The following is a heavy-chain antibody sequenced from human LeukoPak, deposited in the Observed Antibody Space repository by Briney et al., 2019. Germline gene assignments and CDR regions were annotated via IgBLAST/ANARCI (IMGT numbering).Heavy chain of an antibody. CDR1: GGSISYGSYY. CDR2: IYTSGST. CDR3: AREGRTHFKPNYYYMDV. J-gene: IGHJ6*03. D-gene: IGHD1-26*01. Sequence: SQTLSLNCTASGGSISYGSYYGRSIRQPAGEGLGLIGRIYTSGSTKYNPSLKSRVTITVDTSKNHFSLKLSSVTPADTAVYYCAREGRTHFKPNYYYMDVWGKGTTVTVSS. V-gene: IGHV4-61*02.